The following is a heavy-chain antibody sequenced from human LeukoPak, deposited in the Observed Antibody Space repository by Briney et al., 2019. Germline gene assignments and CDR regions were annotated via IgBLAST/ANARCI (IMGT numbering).Heavy chain of an antibody. V-gene: IGHV1-8*01. D-gene: IGHD3-3*01. J-gene: IGHJ5*02. CDR1: GGTFSRFT. Sequence: ASVKVSCKASGGTFSRFTISWVRQATGQGLEWMGWMNPNSGNTGYAQKFQGRVTMTRNTSISTAYMELSSLRSEDTAVYYCARGPSPYYDFWSGYYGDYNWFDPWGQGTLVTVSS. CDR3: ARGPSPYYDFWSGYYGDYNWFDP. CDR2: MNPNSGNT.